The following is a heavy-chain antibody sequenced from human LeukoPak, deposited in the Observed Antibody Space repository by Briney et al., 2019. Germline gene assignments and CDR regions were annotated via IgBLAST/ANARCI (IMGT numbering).Heavy chain of an antibody. D-gene: IGHD2-2*01. V-gene: IGHV3-30*02. CDR2: IRYDGRNK. CDR3: AKRAGSVYCDSTSCYLGYMDV. J-gene: IGHJ6*03. Sequence: GRSLRLSCAASGFIFSSYGMHWVRQAPGKGLEWVAFIRYDGRNKYYADTVKGRFTISRDNSKNRLYLQMNSLRAEDTAVYYCAKRAGSVYCDSTSCYLGYMDVWGKGTTVTISS. CDR1: GFIFSSYG.